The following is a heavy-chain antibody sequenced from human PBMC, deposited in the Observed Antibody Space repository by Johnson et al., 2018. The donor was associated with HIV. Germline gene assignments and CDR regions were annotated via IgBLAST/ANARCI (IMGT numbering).Heavy chain of an antibody. CDR3: ASNSMVRGIIITSYAFDI. Sequence: QVQLVESGGGVVQPGRSLRVSCAASGFSFSSYPMNWVRQAPGKGLEWVAVISYDGSNKYYADSVKGRFTISRDNSKNTLSLQMNSLSAEDTAVYYCASNSMVRGIIITSYAFDIWGQGTMVTVSS. CDR2: ISYDGSNK. CDR1: GFSFSSYP. J-gene: IGHJ3*02. D-gene: IGHD3-10*01. V-gene: IGHV3-30-3*01.